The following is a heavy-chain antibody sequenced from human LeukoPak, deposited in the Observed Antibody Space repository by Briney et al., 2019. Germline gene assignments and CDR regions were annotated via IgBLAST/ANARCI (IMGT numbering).Heavy chain of an antibody. D-gene: IGHD5-18*01. Sequence: ASVKVSCKASGYTFTSYNMHWVRQASGQGLEWMGVINPRDGSTTYAQKFQGRVTVTRDTSTSTVFMELSSLRSEDTAVYYCARSWIEIWSLVYWGQGTLVTVSS. CDR3: ARSWIEIWSLVY. V-gene: IGHV1-46*01. CDR2: INPRDGST. J-gene: IGHJ4*02. CDR1: GYTFTSYN.